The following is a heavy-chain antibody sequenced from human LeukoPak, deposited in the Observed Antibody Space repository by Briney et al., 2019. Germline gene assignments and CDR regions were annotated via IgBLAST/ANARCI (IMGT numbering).Heavy chain of an antibody. CDR1: GGSFSGYY. D-gene: IGHD3-10*01. Sequence: SETLSLTCAVYGGSFSGYYWSWIRQPPGKGLEWIGEINHSGSTNYNPSLKSRVTISVDTSKNQFSLKLSSVTAADTAVYYCARLKGPLYYYGSGSYRLDYRGQGTLVTVSS. V-gene: IGHV4-34*01. J-gene: IGHJ4*02. CDR3: ARLKGPLYYYGSGSYRLDY. CDR2: INHSGST.